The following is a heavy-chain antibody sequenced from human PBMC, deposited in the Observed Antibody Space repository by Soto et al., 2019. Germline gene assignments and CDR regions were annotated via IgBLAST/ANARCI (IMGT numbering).Heavy chain of an antibody. V-gene: IGHV4-61*01. Sequence: QVQLRESGPGLVKPSETLALTCSVSGGSVNSGSHYWGWIRQPQGKGLEWIGYMYYSVSTSYNPSLKSRLTMSVDTSRNQFSLKLRSVTAADTAVYYCTAEPLGHCDGCSCYPVDSWGQGTLVTVSS. CDR3: TAEPLGHCDGCSCYPVDS. J-gene: IGHJ4*02. CDR1: GGSVNSGSHY. D-gene: IGHD2-15*01. CDR2: MYYSVST.